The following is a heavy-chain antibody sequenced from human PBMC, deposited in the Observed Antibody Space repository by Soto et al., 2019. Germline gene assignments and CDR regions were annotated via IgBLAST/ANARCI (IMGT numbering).Heavy chain of an antibody. Sequence: QVQVVESGGGVVQPGRSLRLSCAASGFAFSNFGMHWVRQVPGKGLEWVAVIWHNGENKYYADSVKGRFTISRDNSKNTLYLEMNSLRAEDTAVYYCARDPGQGGAMDCWGQGTLVTVSS. CDR3: ARDPGQGGAMDC. V-gene: IGHV3-33*01. D-gene: IGHD2-21*02. CDR1: GFAFSNFG. J-gene: IGHJ4*02. CDR2: IWHNGENK.